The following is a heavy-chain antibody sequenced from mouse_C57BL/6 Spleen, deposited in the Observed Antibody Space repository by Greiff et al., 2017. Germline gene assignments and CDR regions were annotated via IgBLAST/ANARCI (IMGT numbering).Heavy chain of an antibody. CDR2: ISGGGGNT. CDR1: GFTFSSYT. V-gene: IGHV5-9*01. J-gene: IGHJ1*03. Sequence: EVKVEESGGGLVKPGGSLKLSCAASGFTFSSYTMSWVRQTPEKRLEWVATISGGGGNTYYPDSVKGRFTLSGDNAKNTLYLQMSSLRSEDAALYYCAREGEGYFDVWGTGTTVTVSS. CDR3: AREGEGYFDV.